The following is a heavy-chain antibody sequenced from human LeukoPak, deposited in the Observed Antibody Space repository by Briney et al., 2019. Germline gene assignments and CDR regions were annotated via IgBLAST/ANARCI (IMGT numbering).Heavy chain of an antibody. V-gene: IGHV3-21*01. CDR3: ARGPDYFDSSGSFPFFFDS. D-gene: IGHD3-22*01. J-gene: IGHJ4*02. Sequence: GGSLRLSCVASGFTLNDYGMNWVRQAPGKGLEWVSSISSASSYIYYADSVKRRFTISRDNAKNSLYLQMDSLRADDTAVYYCARGPDYFDSSGSFPFFFDSWGQGTLVTVSS. CDR2: ISSASSYI. CDR1: GFTLNDYG.